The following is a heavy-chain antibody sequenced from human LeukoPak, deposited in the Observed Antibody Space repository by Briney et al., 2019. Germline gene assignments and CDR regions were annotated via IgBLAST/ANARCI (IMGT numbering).Heavy chain of an antibody. CDR1: VYTFTGYY. Sequence: GASVKVSCKASVYTFTGYYMHWVRQAPGQGLEWMGWINPNSGGTNYAQKFQGRVTMTRDTSTSTAYLELSRLRSDDTAVYYCARGRGYCSSTSCSNWFDPWGQGTLVTVSS. J-gene: IGHJ5*02. CDR3: ARGRGYCSSTSCSNWFDP. D-gene: IGHD2-2*01. V-gene: IGHV1-2*02. CDR2: INPNSGGT.